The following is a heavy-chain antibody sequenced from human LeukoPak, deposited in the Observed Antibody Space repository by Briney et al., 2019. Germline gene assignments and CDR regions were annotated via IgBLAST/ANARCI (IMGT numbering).Heavy chain of an antibody. D-gene: IGHD3-22*01. Sequence: GGSLRPSCAASGFTFSSYWMTWVRQAPGKGLEWVANIKQDGGEKYSRDNAKNSLYLQMNSLRAEDTAVYYCARAGGGYQYYFDYWGQGTLVTVSS. CDR1: GFTFSSYW. CDR2: IKQDGGEK. CDR3: ARAGGGYQYYFDY. J-gene: IGHJ4*02. V-gene: IGHV3-7*01.